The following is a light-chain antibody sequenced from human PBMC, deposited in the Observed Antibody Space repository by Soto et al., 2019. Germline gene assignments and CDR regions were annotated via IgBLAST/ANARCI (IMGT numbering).Light chain of an antibody. J-gene: IGKJ1*01. CDR1: QDIHNY. Sequence: LLTQSPSSFSASPGDRATITCRASQDIHNYLAWYQQVPGKAPKLLLYAASILQTGVPSRFSGSGSGTDFTLTIDGLQSEDFATYFCQHYYNYPWTFGQGTTVE. CDR3: QHYYNYPWT. CDR2: AAS. V-gene: IGKV1-8*01.